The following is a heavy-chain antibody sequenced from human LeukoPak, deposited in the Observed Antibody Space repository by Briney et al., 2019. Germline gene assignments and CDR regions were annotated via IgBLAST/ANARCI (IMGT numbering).Heavy chain of an antibody. CDR1: RYTFTSYG. Sequence: ASVKVSCKASRYTFTSYGISWVGQAAGQGLEGMGRISAYNAITNYALKLQVTITMHTSTTTSTAYMDLRTLRSAATDVYSCASTKYYDCSGYSYWGQGTLVTVPS. CDR2: ISAYNAIT. CDR3: ASTKYYDCSGYSY. J-gene: IGHJ4*02. D-gene: IGHD3-22*01. V-gene: IGHV1-18*01.